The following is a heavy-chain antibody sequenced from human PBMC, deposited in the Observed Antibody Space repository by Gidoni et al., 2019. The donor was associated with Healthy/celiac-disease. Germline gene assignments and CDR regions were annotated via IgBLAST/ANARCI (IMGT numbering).Heavy chain of an antibody. CDR2: IYHSGST. CDR1: GYSISSGYY. D-gene: IGHD3-16*01. Sequence: QVQLQESGPGLVKPSETLSLPCAVSGYSISSGYYWGWIRQPPGKGLEWIGSIYHSGSTYYNPSLKSRVTISVDTSKNQFSLKLSSVTAADTAVYYCARDLITFGGVGYYFDYWGQGTLVTVSS. J-gene: IGHJ4*02. CDR3: ARDLITFGGVGYYFDY. V-gene: IGHV4-38-2*02.